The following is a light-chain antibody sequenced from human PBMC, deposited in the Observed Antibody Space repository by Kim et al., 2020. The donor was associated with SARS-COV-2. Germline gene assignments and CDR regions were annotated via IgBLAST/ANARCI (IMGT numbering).Light chain of an antibody. J-gene: IGKJ1*01. CDR3: QQYDDWPPWT. V-gene: IGKV3-15*01. Sequence: SLGERATLSCRASQSVSSNLAWYQQKPGQAPRLLIYGASTRATGVPARFSGSGSGTEFTLTISSLQSEDFAVYYCQQYDDWPPWTFGQGTKVDIK. CDR1: QSVSSN. CDR2: GAS.